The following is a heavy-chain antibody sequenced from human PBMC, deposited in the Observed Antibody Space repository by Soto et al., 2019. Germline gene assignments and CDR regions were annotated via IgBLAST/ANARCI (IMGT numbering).Heavy chain of an antibody. J-gene: IGHJ4*02. CDR1: GFTFSSYA. CDR3: ATTLFYGSESPFDY. CDR2: ISGSGGST. Sequence: GGSLRLSCAASGFTFSSYAMNWVRQAPGKGLEWVSAISGSGGSTYYTDSVKGRFTISRDNSKNTLYLQMNSLRAEDTAVYYCATTLFYGSESPFDYWGQGTLVTVSS. D-gene: IGHD3-10*01. V-gene: IGHV3-23*01.